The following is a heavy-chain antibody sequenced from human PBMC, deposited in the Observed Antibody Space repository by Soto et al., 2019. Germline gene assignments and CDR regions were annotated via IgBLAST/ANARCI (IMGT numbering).Heavy chain of an antibody. CDR1: GFTFSSYA. J-gene: IGHJ4*02. CDR3: AKDPVGLYDYGDFFPIDY. D-gene: IGHD4-17*01. Sequence: GGSLRLSCAASGFTFSSYAMSWVRQAPGKGLEWVSAISGSGGNTYYADSVKGRFTISRDNSKNTLYLQMDSLRAEDTAVYYCAKDPVGLYDYGDFFPIDYWGQGTLVTVSS. CDR2: ISGSGGNT. V-gene: IGHV3-23*01.